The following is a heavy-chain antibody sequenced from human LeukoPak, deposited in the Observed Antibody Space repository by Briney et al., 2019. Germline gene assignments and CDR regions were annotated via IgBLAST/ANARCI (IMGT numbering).Heavy chain of an antibody. V-gene: IGHV4-34*01. CDR3: ARLRNYYDSSGYYRYYFDY. CDR2: INHSGST. Sequence: PSETLSLTCAVYGGSFSGYYWSWIRQPPGKGLEWIGEINHSGSTNYNPSLKSRVTISVDTSKNQFSLKLSSVTAADTAVYYRARLRNYYDSSGYYRYYFDYWGQGTLVTVSS. CDR1: GGSFSGYY. D-gene: IGHD3-22*01. J-gene: IGHJ4*02.